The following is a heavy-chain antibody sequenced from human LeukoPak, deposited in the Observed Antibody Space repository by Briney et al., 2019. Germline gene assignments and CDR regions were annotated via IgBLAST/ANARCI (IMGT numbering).Heavy chain of an antibody. CDR1: GFTFSRYS. CDR3: AREGMGSYYIGGMDV. D-gene: IGHD3-10*01. Sequence: KPGGSLRLACAASGFTFSRYSMNWVRQAPGQGLEWVSSIDSRSSFIYYADSVKGRFTISRDNAKDSLYLQMNSLRAEDTAVYYCAREGMGSYYIGGMDVWGQGTTVTVSS. CDR2: IDSRSSFI. J-gene: IGHJ6*02. V-gene: IGHV3-21*01.